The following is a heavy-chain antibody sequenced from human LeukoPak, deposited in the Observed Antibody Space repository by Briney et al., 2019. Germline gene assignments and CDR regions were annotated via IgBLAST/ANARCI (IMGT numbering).Heavy chain of an antibody. CDR1: GLTFSNAW. Sequence: GGSLRLSCAASGLTFSNAWMSWVRQAPGKGLEWVGRIKSKADGGTTDYAAPVKGRFTISRDDSKNTLYLQMNSLKTEDTAVYYCTTGVDGYNFDYWGQGTLVTVSS. CDR3: TTGVDGYNFDY. D-gene: IGHD5-24*01. J-gene: IGHJ4*02. V-gene: IGHV3-15*01. CDR2: IKSKADGGTT.